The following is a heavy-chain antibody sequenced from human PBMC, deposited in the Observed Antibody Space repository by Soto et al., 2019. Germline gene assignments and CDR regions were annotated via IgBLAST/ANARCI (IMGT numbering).Heavy chain of an antibody. CDR1: GFTFGDYA. Sequence: GGSLRLSCTASGFTFGDYAMSWVRQAPGKGLEWVGFIRSKAYGGTTEYAASVKGRFTISRDDSKSIAYLQMNSLKTEDTAVYYCTRGFTGTGDRADAFDIWGQGTMVTVSS. CDR2: IRSKAYGGTT. V-gene: IGHV3-49*04. D-gene: IGHD7-27*01. CDR3: TRGFTGTGDRADAFDI. J-gene: IGHJ3*02.